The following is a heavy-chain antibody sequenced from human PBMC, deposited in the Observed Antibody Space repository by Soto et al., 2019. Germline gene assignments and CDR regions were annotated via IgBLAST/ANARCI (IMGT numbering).Heavy chain of an antibody. CDR2: ISANGQGI. D-gene: IGHD2-2*01. CDR3: AKDRDYPRDQFHY. CDR1: GFTFTYYA. J-gene: IGHJ4*02. V-gene: IGHV3-23*01. Sequence: EVQLLESGGGLVQPGGSLRLSCTASGFTFTYYAFSWVRQAPGKGLEWVSAISANGQGIYYADSVRGRFTIARDNSKKTVFLHIDSLRAEDTAVYYCAKDRDYPRDQFHYWGQGTLVTVSS.